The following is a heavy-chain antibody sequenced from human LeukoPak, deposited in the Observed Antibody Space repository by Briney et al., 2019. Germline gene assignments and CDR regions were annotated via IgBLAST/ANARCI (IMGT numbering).Heavy chain of an antibody. CDR3: TRHALWFGELTDY. D-gene: IGHD3-10*01. Sequence: GGSLRLSCAASGFTCSGSAMHWVRQASGKELEWVGRIRSKANSYATAYAASVKGRFTISRDDSKNAAYLQMNSLKTEDTAVYYCTRHALWFGELTDYWGQGTLVTVSS. J-gene: IGHJ4*02. CDR1: GFTCSGSA. V-gene: IGHV3-73*01. CDR2: IRSKANSYAT.